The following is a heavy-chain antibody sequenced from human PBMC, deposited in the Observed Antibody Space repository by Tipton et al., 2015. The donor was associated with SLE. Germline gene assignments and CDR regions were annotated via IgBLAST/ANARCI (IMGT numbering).Heavy chain of an antibody. CDR1: GGSISSGGYY. V-gene: IGHV4-61*02. D-gene: IGHD5-18*01. Sequence: TLSLTCTVSGGSISSGGYYWSWIRQPAGKGLEWIGRIYTSGSTNYNPSLKSRVTISVDTSKNQFSLKLSSVTAADTAVYYCARVGDTLGYYYYMDVWGKGTTVTVSS. CDR3: ARVGDTLGYYYYMDV. CDR2: IYTSGST. J-gene: IGHJ6*03.